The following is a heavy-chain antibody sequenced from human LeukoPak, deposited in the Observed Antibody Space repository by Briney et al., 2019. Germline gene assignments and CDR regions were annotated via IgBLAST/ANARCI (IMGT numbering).Heavy chain of an antibody. CDR3: ARVVAVAGTVSYYYYYMDV. CDR2: ISAYNGNT. J-gene: IGHJ6*03. D-gene: IGHD6-19*01. V-gene: IGHV1-18*01. CDR1: GYTFTSYG. Sequence: ASVKVSCKASGYTFTSYGISWVRQAPGQGLEWMGWISAYNGNTNYAQKLQGRVTMTTDTSTSTAYMELRSLRSDDTAVYYCARVVAVAGTVSYYYYYMDVSGKGTTVTVSS.